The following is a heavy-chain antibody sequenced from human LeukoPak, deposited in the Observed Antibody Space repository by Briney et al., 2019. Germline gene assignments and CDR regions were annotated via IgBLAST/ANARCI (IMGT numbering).Heavy chain of an antibody. J-gene: IGHJ6*02. CDR1: GFPFSDYY. Sequence: XGSLRLSCAASGFPFSDYYMSWIRQAPGKGLEWVSYISSSSSYTNYADSVKGRFTISRDNAKNSLYLQMNSLRAEDTAVYYCARAPHYSNYGPYYYGMDVWRQGTTVTVSS. CDR2: ISSSSSYT. D-gene: IGHD4-11*01. V-gene: IGHV3-11*06. CDR3: ARAPHYSNYGPYYYGMDV.